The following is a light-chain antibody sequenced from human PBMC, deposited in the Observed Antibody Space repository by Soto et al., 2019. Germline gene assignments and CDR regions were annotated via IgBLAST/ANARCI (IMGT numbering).Light chain of an antibody. CDR2: YNS. V-gene: IGLV3-21*01. CDR3: QVWDSNTKHIL. CDR1: NIGSKG. J-gene: IGLJ3*02. Sequence: SYELTQPPSVSVAPGKTATITCEGDNIGSKGVHWYQQQPGQAPLLVIYYNSDRPSGIPERFSGSNSGNTATLSIGRVDAGDEAEYYCQVWDSNTKHILFGGGTKLTVL.